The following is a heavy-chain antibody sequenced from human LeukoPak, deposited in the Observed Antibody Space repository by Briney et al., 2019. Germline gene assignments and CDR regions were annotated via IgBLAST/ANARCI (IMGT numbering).Heavy chain of an antibody. CDR3: ARDGEESYNYYYMDV. Sequence: GGSLRLSCAASGFTFSSYSMNWVRQAPGKGLGWVSYISSRSSTIYYADSVKGRFTISRDNAKNSLYLQMNSLRDEDTAVYYCARDGEESYNYYYMDVWGKGTTVTVSS. CDR2: ISSRSSTI. V-gene: IGHV3-48*02. D-gene: IGHD3-10*01. CDR1: GFTFSSYS. J-gene: IGHJ6*03.